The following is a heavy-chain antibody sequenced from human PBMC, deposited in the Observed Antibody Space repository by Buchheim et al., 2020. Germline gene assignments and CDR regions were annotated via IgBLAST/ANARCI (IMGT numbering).Heavy chain of an antibody. CDR3: ARAGDGVTAISVTGWFDP. CDR1: GGSFSGYY. Sequence: QVQLQQWGAGLLKPSETLSLTCAVYGGSFSGYYWSWIRQPPGKGLEWIGEINHSGSTNYNPSLKSRVTISVDTSKNQFSLKLSSVTAADTAVYYCARAGDGVTAISVTGWFDPWGQGTL. CDR2: INHSGST. D-gene: IGHD2-21*02. V-gene: IGHV4-34*01. J-gene: IGHJ5*02.